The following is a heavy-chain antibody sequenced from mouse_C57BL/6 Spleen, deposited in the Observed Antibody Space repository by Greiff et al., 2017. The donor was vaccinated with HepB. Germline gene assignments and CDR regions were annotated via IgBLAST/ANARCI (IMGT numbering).Heavy chain of an antibody. CDR2: IDPANGNT. V-gene: IGHV14-3*01. Sequence: VQLQQSVAELVRPGASVKLSCTASGFNIKNTYMHWVKQRPEQGLEWIGRIDPANGNTKYAPKFQGKATITADTSSNTAYLPLSRLTSEDTAIYYCARPITTVVATDWYFDVWGTGTTVTVSS. CDR3: ARPITTVVATDWYFDV. CDR1: GFNIKNTY. J-gene: IGHJ1*03. D-gene: IGHD1-1*01.